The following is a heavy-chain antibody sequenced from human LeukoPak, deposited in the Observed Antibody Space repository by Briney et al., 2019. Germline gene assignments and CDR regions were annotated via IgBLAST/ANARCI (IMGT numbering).Heavy chain of an antibody. CDR1: GFSFSSYG. J-gene: IGHJ4*02. D-gene: IGHD6-13*01. Sequence: GGSLRLSCAACGFSFSSYGMSWVRQAPGEGLEWVSAFSGSGFSTYYADTVKGRFTISRDSSKNTLYLQMNRLRVEDTAVYYCAKGHGSSWAFFDYWGQGALVTVSS. CDR2: FSGSGFST. CDR3: AKGHGSSWAFFDY. V-gene: IGHV3-23*01.